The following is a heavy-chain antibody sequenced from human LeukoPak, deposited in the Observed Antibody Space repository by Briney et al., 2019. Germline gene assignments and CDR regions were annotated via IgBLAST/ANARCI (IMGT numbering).Heavy chain of an antibody. D-gene: IGHD6-6*01. CDR3: AKDMGKSIAARQNAFDI. V-gene: IGHV3-48*03. Sequence: GGSLRLSCVASGFTFSSYEMNWVRQAPGKGLEWVSYISSSGSTIYYADSVKGRFTISRDNAKNSLYLQMNSLRAEDMALYYCAKDMGKSIAARQNAFDIWGQGTMVTVSS. CDR1: GFTFSSYE. J-gene: IGHJ3*02. CDR2: ISSSGSTI.